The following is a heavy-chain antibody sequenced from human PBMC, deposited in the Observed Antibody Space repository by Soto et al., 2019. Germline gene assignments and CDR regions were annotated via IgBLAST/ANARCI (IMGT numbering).Heavy chain of an antibody. V-gene: IGHV4-39*01. CDR2: IYYSGST. D-gene: IGHD6-6*01. CDR1: GGSIASSSWY. J-gene: IGHJ3*02. Sequence: SETLSLTCTVFGGSIASSSWYWGWIRQPPGRGLEWIGTIYYSGSTYYNPSLKSRVTISVETSENQFSLKLRSMTATDTAVYYCERGRPRDSFEIWGQGTTVTVSS. CDR3: ERGRPRDSFEI.